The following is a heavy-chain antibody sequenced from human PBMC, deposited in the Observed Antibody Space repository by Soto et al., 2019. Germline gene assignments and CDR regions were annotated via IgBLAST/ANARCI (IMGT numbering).Heavy chain of an antibody. V-gene: IGHV4-30-2*01. CDR1: GGSISGLS. J-gene: IGHJ5*02. CDR2: IYKSGST. CDR3: ARVPSP. Sequence: SETLSLTCTVSGGSISGLSWSWIRQPPGKGLEWIGYIYKSGSTYYNPSLKSRVTISVDRSKNQFSLKLSSVTAADTAVYYCARVPSPWGQGTLVTVS.